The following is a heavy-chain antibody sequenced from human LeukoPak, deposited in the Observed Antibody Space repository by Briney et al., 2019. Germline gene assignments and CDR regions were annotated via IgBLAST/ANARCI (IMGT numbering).Heavy chain of an antibody. J-gene: IGHJ4*02. D-gene: IGHD3-10*01. CDR1: GGTFSSYA. V-gene: IGHV1-69*06. CDR3: ATDLMVRGPSVY. CDR2: IIPIFGTA. Sequence: SVKVSCKASGGTFSSYAISWVRQAPGQGLEWMGGIIPIFGTANYAQKFQGRVTITADKSTSTAYMELSSLRSEDTAVYYCATDLMVRGPSVYWGQGTLVTVSS.